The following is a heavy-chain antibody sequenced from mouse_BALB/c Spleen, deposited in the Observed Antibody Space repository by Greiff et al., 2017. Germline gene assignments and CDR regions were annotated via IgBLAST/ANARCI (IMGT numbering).Heavy chain of an antibody. Sequence: EVQVVESGGGLVKPGGSLKLSCAASGFTFSSYAMSWVRQTPEKRLEWVASISSGGSTYYPDSVKGRFTISRDNARNILYLQMSSLRSEDTAMYYCARAYYGPYAMDYWGQGTSVTVSS. J-gene: IGHJ4*01. CDR2: ISSGGST. CDR1: GFTFSSYA. CDR3: ARAYYGPYAMDY. D-gene: IGHD1-2*01. V-gene: IGHV5-6-5*01.